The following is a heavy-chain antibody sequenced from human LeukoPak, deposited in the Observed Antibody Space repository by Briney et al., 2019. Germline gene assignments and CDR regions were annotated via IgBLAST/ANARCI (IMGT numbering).Heavy chain of an antibody. CDR3: ARRPEYSSGWYYFDC. CDR1: GYRFTSYW. J-gene: IGHJ4*02. V-gene: IGHV5-10-1*01. Sequence: GESLKISCKVSGYRFTSYWSSWVRQMPGKGLEWMGRIEPSDSYTKYSPSFQGHVTISADKSISTAYLQWSSLKASDTAIYYCARRPEYSSGWYYFDCWGQGTLVTVSS. D-gene: IGHD6-19*01. CDR2: IEPSDSYT.